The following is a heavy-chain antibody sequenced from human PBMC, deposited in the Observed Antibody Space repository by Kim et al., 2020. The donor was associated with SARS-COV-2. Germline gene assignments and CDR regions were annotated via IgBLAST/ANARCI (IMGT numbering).Heavy chain of an antibody. V-gene: IGHV1-69*02. CDR2: IIPILGIA. J-gene: IGHJ3*02. D-gene: IGHD4-17*01. Sequence: SVKVSCKASGGTFSSYTISWVRQAPGQGLEWMGRIIPILGIANYAQKFQGRVTITADKSTSTAYMELSSLRSEDTAVYYCASPRRLYGGKGENAFDIWGQGTMVTVSS. CDR1: GGTFSSYT. CDR3: ASPRRLYGGKGENAFDI.